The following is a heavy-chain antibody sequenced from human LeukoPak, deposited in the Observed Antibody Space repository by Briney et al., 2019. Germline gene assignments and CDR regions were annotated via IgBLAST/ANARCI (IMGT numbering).Heavy chain of an antibody. CDR3: ARGASSLHSHGPHDY. Sequence: PGGSLRLSCAASGFTFSSYEMNWVRQAPGKGLEWVSYISSSGSTIYYADSVKGRFTISRDNAKNSLYLQMNSLRAEDTAVYYCARGASSLHSHGPHDYWGQGTLVTVSS. J-gene: IGHJ4*02. D-gene: IGHD5-18*01. CDR2: ISSSGSTI. CDR1: GFTFSSYE. V-gene: IGHV3-48*03.